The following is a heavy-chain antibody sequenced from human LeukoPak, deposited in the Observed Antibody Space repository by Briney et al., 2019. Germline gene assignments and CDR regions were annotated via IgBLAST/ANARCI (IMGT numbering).Heavy chain of an antibody. CDR1: GFTFSSYS. CDR2: ISSSSYI. CDR3: ARVRYGEWWFDP. D-gene: IGHD3-10*01. V-gene: IGHV3-21*01. Sequence: GGSLRLSCAASGFTFSSYSMNWVRQAPGKGLEWVSSISSSSYIYYADSVKGRFTISRDNAKNSLYLQMNSLRAEDTAVYYCARVRYGEWWFDPWGQGTLVTVSS. J-gene: IGHJ5*02.